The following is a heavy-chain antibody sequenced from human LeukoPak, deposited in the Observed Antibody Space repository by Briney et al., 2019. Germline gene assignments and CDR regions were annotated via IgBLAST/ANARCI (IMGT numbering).Heavy chain of an antibody. V-gene: IGHV3-74*01. CDR2: ITSDGTTT. CDR3: ARDWYYALDY. D-gene: IGHD2-2*01. CDR1: GFTFNSAW. J-gene: IGHJ4*01. Sequence: GGSLRLSCWASGFTFNSAWMKWVGQAPGEGRAVVSRITSDGTTTWYADSVRGRFTISRDNAKNTLYLQMNSLRADDTAVYYCARDWYYALDYWGHGTVVTVSS.